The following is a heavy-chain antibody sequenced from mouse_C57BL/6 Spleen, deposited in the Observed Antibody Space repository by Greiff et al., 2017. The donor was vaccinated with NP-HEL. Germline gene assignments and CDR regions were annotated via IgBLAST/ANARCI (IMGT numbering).Heavy chain of an antibody. CDR2: IDPANGNT. CDR3: ARSIADYYVSSYDWYFDV. D-gene: IGHD1-1*01. CDR1: GFNIKNTY. V-gene: IGHV14-3*01. J-gene: IGHJ1*03. Sequence: VQLQQSVAELVRPGASVKLSCTASGFNIKNTYMHWVKQRPEQGLEGIGRIDPANGNTKYAPKFQGKATITADTSSNTAYLQLSSLTSEDTAIYYCARSIADYYVSSYDWYFDVWGTGTTVTVSS.